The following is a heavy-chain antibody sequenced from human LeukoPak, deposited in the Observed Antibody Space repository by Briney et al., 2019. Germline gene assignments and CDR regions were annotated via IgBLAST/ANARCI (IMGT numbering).Heavy chain of an antibody. Sequence: GRSLRLSCATSGFTFSSYGMHWVREAPGKGLVWLAVISHDGSDRDYADSVKGRFTISRDNSKNTLYLQMNSLRTEDTAVYYCAKDWRYSSSTTPYWGQGALVTVSS. CDR2: ISHDGSDR. D-gene: IGHD6-13*01. J-gene: IGHJ4*02. V-gene: IGHV3-30*18. CDR1: GFTFSSYG. CDR3: AKDWRYSSSTTPY.